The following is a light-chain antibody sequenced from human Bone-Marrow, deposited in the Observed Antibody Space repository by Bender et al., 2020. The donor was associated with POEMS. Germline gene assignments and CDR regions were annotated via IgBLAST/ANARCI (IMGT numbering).Light chain of an antibody. Sequence: QSVLTQPPSASGAPGQRVTISCSGSSSNIGINSISWYQHPTGTAPKLLVYSNDKRPSGVPDRISGSKSGTSASLAISGLQSEDEAEYDCASWDDSLPGYVFGTATKVTVL. J-gene: IGLJ1*01. V-gene: IGLV1-44*01. CDR3: ASWDDSLPGYV. CDR1: SSNIGINS. CDR2: SND.